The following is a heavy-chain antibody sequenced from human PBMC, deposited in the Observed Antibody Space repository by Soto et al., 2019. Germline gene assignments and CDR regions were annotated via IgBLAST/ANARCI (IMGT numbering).Heavy chain of an antibody. CDR1: GGSFSGYY. Sequence: SETLSLTCAVYGGSFSGYYWSWIRQPPGKGLEWIGEINHSGSTNYNPSLKSRVTISVDTSKNQFSLKLSSVTAADTAVYYCARGSGAAAGSEGGDYYGMDVWGQGTTVTVSS. V-gene: IGHV4-34*01. CDR2: INHSGST. D-gene: IGHD6-13*01. CDR3: ARGSGAAAGSEGGDYYGMDV. J-gene: IGHJ6*02.